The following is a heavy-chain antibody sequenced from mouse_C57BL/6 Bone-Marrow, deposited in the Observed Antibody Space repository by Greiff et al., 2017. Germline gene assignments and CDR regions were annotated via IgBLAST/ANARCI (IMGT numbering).Heavy chain of an antibody. Sequence: QVQLQQPGAELVKPGASVKLSCKASGYTFTSYWMQWVKQRPGRGLEWIGEIDPSDSYTNYNQKFKGKATLTVDTSSSTAYMQLSSLASEDSAVYYCARGGYYGAYFDYWGQGTTLTVSS. CDR3: ARGGYYGAYFDY. V-gene: IGHV1-50*01. J-gene: IGHJ2*01. CDR1: GYTFTSYW. D-gene: IGHD1-1*01. CDR2: IDPSDSYT.